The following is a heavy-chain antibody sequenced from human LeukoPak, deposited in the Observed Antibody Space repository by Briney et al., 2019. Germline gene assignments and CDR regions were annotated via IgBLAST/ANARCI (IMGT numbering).Heavy chain of an antibody. CDR2: FDPEDGET. V-gene: IGHV1-24*01. CDR3: ATGYNWNDPRYYYYYMDV. J-gene: IGHJ6*03. Sequence: ASVKVSCKVFGYTLTELSMHWVRQAPGKGLEWMGGFDPEDGETIYAQKFQGRVTMTEDTSTDTAYMELSSLRSEDTAVYYCATGYNWNDPRYYYYYMDVWGKGTTVTISS. D-gene: IGHD1-1*01. CDR1: GYTLTELS.